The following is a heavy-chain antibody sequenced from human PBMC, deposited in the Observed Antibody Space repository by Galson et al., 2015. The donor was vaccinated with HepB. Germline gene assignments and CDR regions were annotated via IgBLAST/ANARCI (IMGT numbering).Heavy chain of an antibody. D-gene: IGHD1/OR15-1a*01. V-gene: IGHV3-73*01. CDR2: IRSKANSYAT. CDR3: RSGLTGTLPGS. J-gene: IGHJ5*02. CDR1: GFTFSGSA. Sequence: SLRLSCAASGFTFSGSAMHWVRQASGKGLEWVGRIRSKANSYATAYAASVKGRFTISRDDSKNTAYLQMNSLKTEDTAVYYCRSGLTGTLPGSWGQGTLVTVSS.